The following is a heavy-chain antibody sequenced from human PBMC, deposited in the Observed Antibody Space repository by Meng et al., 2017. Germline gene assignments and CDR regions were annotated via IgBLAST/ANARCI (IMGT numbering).Heavy chain of an antibody. V-gene: IGHV4-4*03. CDR1: GGSISSSNW. CDR3: ARERGYCSGGSCPMNELRFDP. Sequence: QGPLRAAGHELGKPPGPLSPTGAVSGGSISSSNWWSWVRQPPGKGLEWIGEIYHSGSTNYNPSLKSRVTISVDKSKNQFSLKLSSVTAADTAVYYCARERGYCSGGSCPMNELRFDPWGQGTLVTVSS. J-gene: IGHJ5*02. CDR2: IYHSGST. D-gene: IGHD2-15*01.